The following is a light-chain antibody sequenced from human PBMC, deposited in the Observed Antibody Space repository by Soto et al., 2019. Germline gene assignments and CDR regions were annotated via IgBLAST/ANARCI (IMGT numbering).Light chain of an antibody. CDR2: DVT. CDR3: SSYRRGSTYV. Sequence: QSALTQPASVSGSPGQSITVSCTGTSSDVGGYNYVSWYQQHPGKAPRPMIYDVTNRPSGVSDRFSDSKSGNTASLTISGLQAEEEADYYCSSYRRGSTYVFGTGTKVTVL. V-gene: IGLV2-14*03. J-gene: IGLJ1*01. CDR1: SSDVGGYNY.